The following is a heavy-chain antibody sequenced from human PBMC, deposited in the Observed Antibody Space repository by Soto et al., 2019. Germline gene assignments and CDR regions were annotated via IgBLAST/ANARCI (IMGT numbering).Heavy chain of an antibody. Sequence: QLQLQESGPGLVKPSETLSLTCTVSGGSISSSSYYWGWIRQPPGKGLEWIGSIYYSGSTYYNPSLKSRVXLXXHTSNDQFSLKLSSVTAADPAVYYCARNVDIVGGIWGQGTMVTVSS. CDR1: GGSISSSSYY. J-gene: IGHJ3*02. V-gene: IGHV4-39*01. CDR2: IYYSGST. CDR3: ARNVDIVGGI. D-gene: IGHD5-12*01.